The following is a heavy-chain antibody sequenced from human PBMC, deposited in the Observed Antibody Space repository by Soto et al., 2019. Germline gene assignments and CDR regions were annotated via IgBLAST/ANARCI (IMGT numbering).Heavy chain of an antibody. J-gene: IGHJ5*02. CDR2: IFSNDDK. V-gene: IGHV2-26*01. CDR1: GLPLSNARMG. Sequence: SGPTLVNPTDTLTLTCTVSGLPLSNARMGVSWIRQPPGKALEWLAHIFSNDDKSYSTSLKTRLTISKDTSKSQVVFTMTNMDPVDTATYYCARRVREFLLPNAWFDPCGPGTLVTVSS. CDR3: ARRVREFLLPNAWFDP. D-gene: IGHD1-26*01.